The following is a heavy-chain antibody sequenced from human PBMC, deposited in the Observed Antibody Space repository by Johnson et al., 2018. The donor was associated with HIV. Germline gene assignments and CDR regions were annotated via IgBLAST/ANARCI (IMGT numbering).Heavy chain of an antibody. CDR3: ARESGHFGVSAFAM. J-gene: IGHJ3*02. D-gene: IGHD3-10*01. Sequence: VQLVESGGGVVQPGRSLRLSCAASGFTFSSYDMRWVRQATGRGLEWVSAISGSGGSTYYADSVKGRFTISRDNSKNTLYLQTSSLRVEDTAVYYCARESGHFGVSAFAMWGQGTMVTVSS. CDR2: ISGSGGST. V-gene: IGHV3-23*04. CDR1: GFTFSSYD.